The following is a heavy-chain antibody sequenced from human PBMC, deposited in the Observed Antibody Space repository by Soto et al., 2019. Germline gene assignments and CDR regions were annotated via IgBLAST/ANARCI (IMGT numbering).Heavy chain of an antibody. Sequence: QLVESGGGVVQPGRSLRLSCTASGFTFSNYAMHWVRQAPGEGLEWVAMMSYDGSNTYYADSVKGRFTISRDNSKNKLYLQMNSLRAEDTGVYYCAKGWGYCEGWGQGTLVTVSA. CDR1: GFTFSNYA. D-gene: IGHD2-21*01. CDR3: AKGWGYCEG. V-gene: IGHV3-30*18. J-gene: IGHJ4*02. CDR2: MSYDGSNT.